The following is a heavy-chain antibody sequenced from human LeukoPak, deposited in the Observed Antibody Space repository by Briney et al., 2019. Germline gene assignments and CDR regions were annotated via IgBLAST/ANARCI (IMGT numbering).Heavy chain of an antibody. V-gene: IGHV3-21*04. CDR3: ANPASEQLWSYYYYYVDV. CDR1: GFTFSSYS. CDR2: ISSSSSYI. D-gene: IGHD5-18*01. J-gene: IGHJ6*03. Sequence: PGGSLRLSCAASGFTFSSYSMNWVRQAPGKGLEWVSSISSSSSYIYYADSVKGRFTISRDNAKNSLYLQMNSLRAEDTAVYYCANPASEQLWSYYYYYVDVGGKGTTVPVS.